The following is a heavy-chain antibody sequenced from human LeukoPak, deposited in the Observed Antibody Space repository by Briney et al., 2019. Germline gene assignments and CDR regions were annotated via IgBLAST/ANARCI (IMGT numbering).Heavy chain of an antibody. V-gene: IGHV3-23*01. J-gene: IGHJ4*02. CDR3: AKNLYGDYYFDY. CDR1: GFTFSSYA. D-gene: IGHD4-17*01. CDR2: ISGSGGST. Sequence: PGPSLRLSCAASGFTFSSYAMSWVRQAPGKGLEWVSAISGSGGSTYYADSVKGRFTISRDNSKNTLYLQMNSLRAEDTAVYYCAKNLYGDYYFDYWGQGPLVTVSS.